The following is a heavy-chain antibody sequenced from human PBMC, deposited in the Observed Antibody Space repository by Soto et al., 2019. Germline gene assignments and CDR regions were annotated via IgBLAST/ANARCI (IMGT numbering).Heavy chain of an antibody. J-gene: IGHJ4*02. Sequence: EVQLLESGGGLVQPGGSLRLSCAASGFTFSSYAMSWVRQAPGKGLEWVSAISGSGGSTYYADSVKGRFTISRYNSKNTLYLQMNSLRAEDTAVYYCAKGLYDILTGYARGMPVDYWGQGTLVTVSS. V-gene: IGHV3-23*01. CDR2: ISGSGGST. CDR1: GFTFSSYA. CDR3: AKGLYDILTGYARGMPVDY. D-gene: IGHD3-9*01.